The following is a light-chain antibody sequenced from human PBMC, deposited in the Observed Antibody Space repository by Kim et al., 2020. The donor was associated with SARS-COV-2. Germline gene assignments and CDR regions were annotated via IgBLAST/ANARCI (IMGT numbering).Light chain of an antibody. V-gene: IGLV3-19*01. J-gene: IGLJ2*01. Sequence: VALGQTVRTTCQGDSLRIYYATWYQQKPGKAPIVVIYGKNHRPSGIPDRFSGSSSGNTASLTIPGTQAGDEADYYCNSRDSNDNVVFGGGTQLTVL. CDR3: NSRDSNDNVV. CDR1: SLRIYY. CDR2: GKN.